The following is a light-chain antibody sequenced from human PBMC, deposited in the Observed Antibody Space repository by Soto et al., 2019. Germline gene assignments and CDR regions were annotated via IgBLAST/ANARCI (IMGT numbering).Light chain of an antibody. CDR1: NSNIGSNY. CDR2: RNN. V-gene: IGLV1-47*01. J-gene: IGLJ1*01. CDR3: ATWDGSPTVFYV. Sequence: QSVLTQPPSASGAPGQRVTISCSGSNSNIGSNYVYWYQQLPGTAPKLLIYRNNQRPSGVPDRFSGSKSGTSASLAISGLRSEDEGDYYCATWDGSPTVFYVFGPGTKLTVL.